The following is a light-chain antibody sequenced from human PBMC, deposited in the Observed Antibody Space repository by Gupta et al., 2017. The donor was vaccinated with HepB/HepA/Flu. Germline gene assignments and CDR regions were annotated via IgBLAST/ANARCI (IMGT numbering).Light chain of an antibody. Sequence: EIVLTHSTDFQSVTPKEQVTITCRASQSIGSSLHWYQQKPDQSPKLLIKYASQSISGVPSRFSGRGFGTDFTLTINSLEAEDAATDYCHQSSGLWTFGQGTKVEIK. CDR3: HQSSGLWT. CDR2: YAS. V-gene: IGKV6-21*02. CDR1: QSIGSS. J-gene: IGKJ1*01.